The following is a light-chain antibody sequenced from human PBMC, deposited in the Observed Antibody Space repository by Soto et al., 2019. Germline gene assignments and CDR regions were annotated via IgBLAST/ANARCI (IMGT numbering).Light chain of an antibody. V-gene: IGKV3-11*01. CDR3: QQRSTWPPWT. J-gene: IGKJ1*01. CDR1: QSVSNY. CDR2: TAS. Sequence: EIVLTQSPATLSLSPGERATLSCRASQSVSNYLAWYQHKPGQAPRLLISTASSRATGIPARFSGSGSGTDFTLTISSLEPEDFAVYYCQQRSTWPPWTFGHGTKVEVK.